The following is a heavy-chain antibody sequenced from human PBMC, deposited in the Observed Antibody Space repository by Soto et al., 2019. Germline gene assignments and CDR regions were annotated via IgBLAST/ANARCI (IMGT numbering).Heavy chain of an antibody. J-gene: IGHJ4*02. D-gene: IGHD2-8*01. V-gene: IGHV1-46*01. Sequence: ASVKVSCKASGYTFTSYYMHWVRQAPGQGLEWMGIINPSGGSTSYAQKFQGRVTMTRDTSTSTVYMELSSLRSGDTAVYYCARDNPDCTNGVCYTFDYWGQGTLVTVSS. CDR1: GYTFTSYY. CDR3: ARDNPDCTNGVCYTFDY. CDR2: INPSGGST.